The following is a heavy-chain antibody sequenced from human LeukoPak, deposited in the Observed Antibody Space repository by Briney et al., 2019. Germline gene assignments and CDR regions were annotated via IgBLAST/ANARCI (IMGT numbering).Heavy chain of an antibody. D-gene: IGHD2-21*01. CDR2: ISYSGTT. Sequence: SETLSLTCAVYGRYFSGFYWTWVRQAPGKGLEWIGEISYSGTTRYNPSLKSRVTIAVDTSKKEISLNLSTVTAADTAVYYCAKGNVGHYHSVADDYYYYMDVWGKGTTVIVSS. CDR3: AKGNVGHYHSVADDYYYYMDV. J-gene: IGHJ6*03. V-gene: IGHV4-34*01. CDR1: GRYFSGFY.